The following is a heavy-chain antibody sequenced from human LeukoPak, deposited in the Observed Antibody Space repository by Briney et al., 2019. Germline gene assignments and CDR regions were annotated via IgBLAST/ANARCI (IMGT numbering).Heavy chain of an antibody. V-gene: IGHV3-21*01. D-gene: IGHD6-13*01. CDR2: ISSSSSYI. Sequence: GGSLRLSCAASGFTFSSYSMNWVRQAPGKGLEWVSSISSSSSYIYYADSVKGRFTISRDNAKNSLYLQMNSLRAEDTAVYYCARRRRAAGDSSSWFYYFDYWGQGTLVTVSS. CDR1: GFTFSSYS. CDR3: ARRRRAAGDSSSWFYYFDY. J-gene: IGHJ4*02.